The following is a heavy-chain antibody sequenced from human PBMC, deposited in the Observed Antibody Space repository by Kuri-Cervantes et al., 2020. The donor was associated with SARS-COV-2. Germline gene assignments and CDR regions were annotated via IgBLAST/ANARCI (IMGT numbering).Heavy chain of an antibody. J-gene: IGHJ4*02. Sequence: GESLKISWKGSGYSFTSDWIGWVRPMPGQGLEWMGIIYPGDSDTRYSTFFQGQVTISDDKSISTAYLQWSSLKASDTAMYCCARLFQWPGFFLAPFDYWGQGTLVTVSS. CDR2: IYPGDSDT. CDR3: ARLFQWPGFFLAPFDY. V-gene: IGHV5-51*01. D-gene: IGHD6-19*01. CDR1: GYSFTSDW.